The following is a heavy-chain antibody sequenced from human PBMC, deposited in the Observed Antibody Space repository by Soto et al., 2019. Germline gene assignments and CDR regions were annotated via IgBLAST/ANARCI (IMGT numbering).Heavy chain of an antibody. V-gene: IGHV4-59*01. J-gene: IGHJ6*02. CDR1: GGSISGNY. Sequence: SEALSLTCTVSGGSISGNYWSWIRQPPGKGLEWIGYMYNTGSTVYNPSFKSRVTISVDTSKIQFSLKLNSVTAADTAVYYCARSGRSRDYGMDVWGQGTTVT. CDR2: MYNTGST. D-gene: IGHD1-26*01. CDR3: ARSGRSRDYGMDV.